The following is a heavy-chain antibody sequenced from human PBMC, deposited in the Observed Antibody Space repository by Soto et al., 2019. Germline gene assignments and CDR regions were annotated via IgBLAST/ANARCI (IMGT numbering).Heavy chain of an antibody. CDR3: AKDLRGADDAFDI. D-gene: IGHD3-10*01. CDR2: ISGSGGST. Sequence: EVQLLESGGGLVQPGGSLRLSCAASGFTFSSYAMSWVRQAPGRGLEWVSAISGSGGSTYYADSVKGRFTISRDNSKNTLYLQMNSLRAEDTAVYYCAKDLRGADDAFDIWGQGTMVTVSS. CDR1: GFTFSSYA. V-gene: IGHV3-23*01. J-gene: IGHJ3*02.